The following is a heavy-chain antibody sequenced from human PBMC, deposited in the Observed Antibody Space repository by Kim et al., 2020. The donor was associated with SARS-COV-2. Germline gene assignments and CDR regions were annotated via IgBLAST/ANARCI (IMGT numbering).Heavy chain of an antibody. D-gene: IGHD3-10*01. CDR2: ISSSSSYI. J-gene: IGHJ4*02. V-gene: IGHV3-21*01. Sequence: GGSLRLSCAASGFTFSSYSMNWVRQAPGKGLEWVSSISSSSSYIYYADSVKGRFTISRDNAKNSLYLQMNSLRAEDTAVYYCARSVRGRGYFDYWGQGTLVTVSS. CDR1: GFTFSSYS. CDR3: ARSVRGRGYFDY.